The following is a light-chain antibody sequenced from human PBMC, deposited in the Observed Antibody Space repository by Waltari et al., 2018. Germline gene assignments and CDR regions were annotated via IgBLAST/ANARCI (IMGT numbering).Light chain of an antibody. Sequence: SYELTQPPSVSVSPGKTATITCSGNELAETNPWWYHKKPGQSPVLLLYQGNKRPSGTPDRFSGSNSGNTVTLTITGALAVDEADYYCQAWVSNTAVVFGRGTKLTVL. CDR2: QGN. CDR3: QAWVSNTAVV. CDR1: ELAETN. J-gene: IGLJ2*01. V-gene: IGLV3-1*01.